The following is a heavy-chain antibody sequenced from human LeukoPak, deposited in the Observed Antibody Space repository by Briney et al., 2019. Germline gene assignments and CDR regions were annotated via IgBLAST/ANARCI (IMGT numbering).Heavy chain of an antibody. J-gene: IGHJ4*02. Sequence: GESLRLSCAASGFSFRNYGMHWVRQAPGKGLEWVAFIQYDGNKKYYADSVQGRFTISRDNSKNTFYLQMNSLRAEDTAVYYCAKDDVGSSWYPPFDYWGQGTLVTVSA. V-gene: IGHV3-30*02. CDR2: IQYDGNKK. D-gene: IGHD6-13*01. CDR1: GFSFRNYG. CDR3: AKDDVGSSWYPPFDY.